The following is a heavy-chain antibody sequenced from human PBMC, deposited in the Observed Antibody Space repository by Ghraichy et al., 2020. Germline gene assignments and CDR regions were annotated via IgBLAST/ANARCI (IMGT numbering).Heavy chain of an antibody. Sequence: LSLTCTVSGGSISSGGYYWSWIRQHPGKGLEWIGYIYYSGSTYYNPSLQSRITISVDTSKNQFSLRLSSVTAADTAVYYCARVAVVVVAATPHDAFDIWGQGTMVTVSS. CDR1: GGSISSGGYY. J-gene: IGHJ3*02. D-gene: IGHD2-15*01. CDR2: IYYSGST. CDR3: ARVAVVVVAATPHDAFDI. V-gene: IGHV4-31*03.